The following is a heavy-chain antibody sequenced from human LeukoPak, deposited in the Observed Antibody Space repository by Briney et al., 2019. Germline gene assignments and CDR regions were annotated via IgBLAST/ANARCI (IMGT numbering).Heavy chain of an antibody. CDR2: INPSGGST. CDR3: AREGPYSDSSRSCFDY. Sequence: ASAKLSCKASGYTFTNYYIHWVRQAPGQGLEWTGIINPSGGSTTYAQKFQGRVTMTRDTSTRRVYMELSSLRSDDTAVYYCAREGPYSDSSRSCFDYWGQGTLVTVSS. D-gene: IGHD6-6*01. J-gene: IGHJ4*02. V-gene: IGHV1-46*01. CDR1: GYTFTNYY.